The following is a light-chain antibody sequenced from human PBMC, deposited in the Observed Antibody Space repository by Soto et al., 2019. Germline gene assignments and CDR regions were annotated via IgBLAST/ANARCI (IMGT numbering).Light chain of an antibody. CDR3: QSYDSSLSGYVV. V-gene: IGLV1-40*01. Sequence: QDVVTQPPSVSGAPGQRVTISCTGSSSNIGAGYDVHWYQQLPGTAPKLLIYGNNNRPSGVPDRFSGSKSGTSASLAITGLQAEDEADYSCQSYDSSLSGYVVFGGGTKVTVL. J-gene: IGLJ2*01. CDR1: SSNIGAGYD. CDR2: GNN.